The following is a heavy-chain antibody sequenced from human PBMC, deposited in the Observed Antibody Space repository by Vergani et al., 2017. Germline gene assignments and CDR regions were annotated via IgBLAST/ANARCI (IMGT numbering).Heavy chain of an antibody. CDR3: ATGKLTRHGYYDILTGYYPFDY. V-gene: IGHV1-2*02. CDR1: GYTFTGYY. CDR2: INPNSGGT. J-gene: IGHJ4*02. Sequence: QVQLVQSGAEVKKPGASVKVSCKASGYTFTGYYMHWVRQAPGQGLEWMGWINPNSGGTNYAQKFQGRVTMTRDTSISTAYMELSRLRSDDTAVYYCATGKLTRHGYYDILTGYYPFDYWGQGTLVTVSS. D-gene: IGHD3-9*01.